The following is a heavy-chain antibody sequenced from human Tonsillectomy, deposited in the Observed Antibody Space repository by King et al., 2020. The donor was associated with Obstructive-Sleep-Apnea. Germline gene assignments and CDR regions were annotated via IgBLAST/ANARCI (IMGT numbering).Heavy chain of an antibody. CDR2: INHSGST. Sequence: VQLQQWGAGLLKPSETLSLTCDVYGASLRGYYWSWIRQPPGKGLEWIGQINHSGSTNYNPSLKSRVAISVDTSRNQLSLKLYSVTAAETAVYFCARGGAYYNHYFDSWGQGTLVTVSS. J-gene: IGHJ4*02. CDR1: GASLRGYY. CDR3: ARGGAYYNHYFDS. D-gene: IGHD3-10*01. V-gene: IGHV4-34*01.